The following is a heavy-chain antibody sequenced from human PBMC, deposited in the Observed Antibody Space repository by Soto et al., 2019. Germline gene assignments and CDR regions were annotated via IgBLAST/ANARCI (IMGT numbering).Heavy chain of an antibody. V-gene: IGHV3-23*01. J-gene: IGHJ5*02. CDR3: AKTYFYDRGGYSA. CDR2: ISGSGGST. D-gene: IGHD3-22*01. Sequence: GGSLRLSCAASGFTFSSYAMSWVRQAPGKGLDWVSAISGSGGSTYYADSVKGRFTISRDNSKNTVYLQMNILRAEDTALYYCAKTYFYDRGGYSAWGQGTLVTVSS. CDR1: GFTFSSYA.